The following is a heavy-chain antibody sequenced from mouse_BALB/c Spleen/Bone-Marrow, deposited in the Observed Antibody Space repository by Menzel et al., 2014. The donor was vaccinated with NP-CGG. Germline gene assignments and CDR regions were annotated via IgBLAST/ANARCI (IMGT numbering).Heavy chain of an antibody. CDR2: ISNGGGST. CDR3: ATGTCAY. CDR1: GFTFSSYT. D-gene: IGHD4-1*01. Sequence: EVKLVESGGGLVQPGGSLKLSCAASGFTFSSYTMSWVRQTPEKRLEWVAYISNGGGSTYYPDTVKGRFTISRDNAKNTLYLQMSSLKSEDTAMYYCATGTCAYWGQGALGTVSA. V-gene: IGHV5-12-2*01. J-gene: IGHJ3*01.